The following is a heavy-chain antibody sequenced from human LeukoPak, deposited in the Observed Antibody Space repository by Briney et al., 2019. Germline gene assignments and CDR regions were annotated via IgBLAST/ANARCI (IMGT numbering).Heavy chain of an antibody. Sequence: GESLKISCTGSGYSFTNYCLAWVRQMPGKGLEWMGIIYPGDSETTYSPSFQGQVTISADKSITTTYLQWSSLKASDTAIYYCARGRGYCSSGTCYDFDYWGQGTLVTV. CDR1: GYSFTNYC. CDR3: ARGRGYCSSGTCYDFDY. V-gene: IGHV5-51*01. D-gene: IGHD2-2*01. CDR2: IYPGDSET. J-gene: IGHJ4*02.